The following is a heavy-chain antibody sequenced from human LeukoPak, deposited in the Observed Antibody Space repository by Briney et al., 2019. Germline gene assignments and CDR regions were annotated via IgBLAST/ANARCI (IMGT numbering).Heavy chain of an antibody. V-gene: IGHV3-48*03. J-gene: IGHJ4*02. Sequence: PGGSLRLSCADSGCTFSSYEMTWVRQAPGKGLEWVSYISSSGSTIYYADSVKGRFTISRDNAKNSLYLQMNSLRAEDTAFYYCARVGPWDCSSAICRRGGLDYWGQGTLVTVSS. CDR1: GCTFSSYE. D-gene: IGHD2-2*01. CDR2: ISSSGSTI. CDR3: ARVGPWDCSSAICRRGGLDY.